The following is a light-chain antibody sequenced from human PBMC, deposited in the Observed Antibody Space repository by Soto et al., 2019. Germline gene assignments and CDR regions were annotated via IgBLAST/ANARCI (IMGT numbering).Light chain of an antibody. V-gene: IGKV1-8*01. Sequence: AIRMTQSPSSFSASAGDRVTITCRASQGINSYLAWYQQKPGKAPKLLISVASTLQSGVPSRFSGSGSGTDFTLTISSLQSKDFATYYCQQYYSYPYTFGQGTKLEIK. CDR3: QQYYSYPYT. J-gene: IGKJ2*01. CDR1: QGINSY. CDR2: VAS.